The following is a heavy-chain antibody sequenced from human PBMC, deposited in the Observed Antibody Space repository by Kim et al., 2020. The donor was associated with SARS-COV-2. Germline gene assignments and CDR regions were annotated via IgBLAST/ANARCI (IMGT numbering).Heavy chain of an antibody. CDR3: ATDRAVAGLGGGVLDY. Sequence: ASVKVSCKVSGYTLTELSMHWVRQAPGKGLEWMGGFDPEDGETIYAQKFQGRVTMTEDTSTDTAYMELSSLRSEDTAVYYCATDRAVAGLGGGVLDYWGQGTLVTVSS. CDR2: FDPEDGET. V-gene: IGHV1-24*01. J-gene: IGHJ4*02. D-gene: IGHD6-19*01. CDR1: GYTLTELS.